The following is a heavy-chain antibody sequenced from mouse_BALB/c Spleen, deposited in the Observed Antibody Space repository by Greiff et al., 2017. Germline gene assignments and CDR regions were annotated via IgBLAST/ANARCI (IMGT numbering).Heavy chain of an antibody. CDR1: GFTFSSYG. CDR3: ARDLTGTGDY. D-gene: IGHD4-1*01. J-gene: IGHJ2*01. Sequence: EVQLVESGGGLVQPGGSLKLSCAASGFTFSSYGVSWVRQTPDKRLELVATINSNGGSTYYPDSVKGRFTISRDNAKNTLYLQMSSLKSEDTAMYYCARDLTGTGDYWGQGTTLTVSS. V-gene: IGHV5-6-3*01. CDR2: INSNGGST.